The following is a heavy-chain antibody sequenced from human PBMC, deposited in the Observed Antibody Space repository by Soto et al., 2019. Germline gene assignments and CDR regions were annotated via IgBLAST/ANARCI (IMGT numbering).Heavy chain of an antibody. V-gene: IGHV3-53*05. Sequence: GSLRLSCAASGFTVSSNYMSWVRQAPGKGLEWVSVIYSGGSTYYADSVKGRFTISRDNSKNTLYLQMNSLRAEDTAVYYCARDKQWIQLWSDAFDIWGQGTMVTV. D-gene: IGHD5-18*01. CDR3: ARDKQWIQLWSDAFDI. J-gene: IGHJ3*02. CDR1: GFTVSSNY. CDR2: IYSGGST.